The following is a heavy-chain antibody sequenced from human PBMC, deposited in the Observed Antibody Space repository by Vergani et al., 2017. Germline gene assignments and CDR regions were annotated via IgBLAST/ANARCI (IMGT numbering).Heavy chain of an antibody. D-gene: IGHD6-13*01. CDR1: GFTFSSYS. Sequence: EVQLVESGGGLVKPGGSLRLSCAASGFTFSSYSMNWVRQAPGKGLEWVSSISSSSSYIYYADSVKGGFTISRDNAKNSLYLQMNSLRAEDTAVYYCARRAAAGTGAFDIWGQGTMVTVSS. V-gene: IGHV3-21*01. CDR2: ISSSSSYI. J-gene: IGHJ3*02. CDR3: ARRAAAGTGAFDI.